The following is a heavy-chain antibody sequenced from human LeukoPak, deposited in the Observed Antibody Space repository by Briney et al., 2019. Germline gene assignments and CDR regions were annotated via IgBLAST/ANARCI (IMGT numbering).Heavy chain of an antibody. CDR2: INPSGGST. D-gene: IGHD1-14*01. Sequence: ASVKVSCKASGYTFTSYYMHWVRQAPGQGLEWMGIINPSGGSTSYAQKFQGRVTMTRDTSTSTVYMELSSLRSEDTAVYYCTTAPRGLVYYFNYWGQGTLVTVSS. CDR1: GYTFTSYY. V-gene: IGHV1-46*01. CDR3: TTAPRGLVYYFNY. J-gene: IGHJ4*02.